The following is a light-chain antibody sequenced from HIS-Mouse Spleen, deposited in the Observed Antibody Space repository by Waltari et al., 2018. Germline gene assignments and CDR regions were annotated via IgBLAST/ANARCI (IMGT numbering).Light chain of an antibody. Sequence: QSALTQPASVSGSPGQSITISCTGTSSDVGSYTLVSWYHQHQGKAPKLMIYERSKRPSGVSNRFSGSKSGNTASLTISGLQAEDEADYYCCSYAGSSTWVFGGGTKLTVL. CDR1: SSDVGSYTL. CDR3: CSYAGSSTWV. V-gene: IGLV2-23*01. J-gene: IGLJ3*02. CDR2: ERS.